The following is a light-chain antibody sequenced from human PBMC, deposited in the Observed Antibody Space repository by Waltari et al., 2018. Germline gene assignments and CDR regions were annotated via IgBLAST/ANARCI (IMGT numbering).Light chain of an antibody. Sequence: QLVLTQSPSASASLGASVKLTCTLSSGHSSYAIAWHQQQPGKGPRYLMKLNSDGRHSKGDGIPDRFSGSSSGAERYLTISSLQSEDEADYYCQTWGTGIVVFGGGTKLTVL. J-gene: IGLJ2*01. CDR3: QTWGTGIVV. CDR2: LNSDGRH. V-gene: IGLV4-69*01. CDR1: SGHSSYA.